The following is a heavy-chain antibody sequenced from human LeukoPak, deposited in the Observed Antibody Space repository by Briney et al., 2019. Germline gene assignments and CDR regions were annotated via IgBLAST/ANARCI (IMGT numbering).Heavy chain of an antibody. Sequence: GGSLRLSCAASGFTFSSYSMNWVRQAPGKGLEWVSSISSSSSYIYYADSVKGRFTISRDNAKNSLYLQKNSLRAEDTAVYYCAGMVRGASAFDIWGQGTMVTVSS. CDR2: ISSSSSYI. D-gene: IGHD3-10*01. CDR1: GFTFSSYS. V-gene: IGHV3-21*01. J-gene: IGHJ3*02. CDR3: AGMVRGASAFDI.